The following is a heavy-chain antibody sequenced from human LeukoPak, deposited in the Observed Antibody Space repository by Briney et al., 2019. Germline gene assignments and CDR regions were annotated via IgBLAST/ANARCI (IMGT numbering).Heavy chain of an antibody. CDR2: IKQDGSEK. V-gene: IGHV3-7*04. J-gene: IGHJ4*02. Sequence: GGSLRFSCAASGFTFSSYWMSWVRQAPGKGLEWVANIKQDGSEKYYVDSVKGRFTISRDNAKNSLYLQMNSLRAEDTAVYSCARNYYDSTGYWNYYFDYWGQGTLVTVSS. CDR3: ARNYYDSTGYWNYYFDY. CDR1: GFTFSSYW. D-gene: IGHD3-22*01.